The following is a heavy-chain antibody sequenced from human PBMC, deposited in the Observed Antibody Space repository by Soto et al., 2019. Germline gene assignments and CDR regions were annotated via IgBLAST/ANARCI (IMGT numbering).Heavy chain of an antibody. V-gene: IGHV3-30*18. J-gene: IGHJ4*02. CDR1: GFTFSSYG. D-gene: IGHD3-10*01. Sequence: GGSLRLSSAASGFTFSSYGMHWVRQAPGKGLEWVAVISYDGSNKYYADSVKGRFTISRDNSKNTLYLQMNSLRAEDTAVYYCAKDIFPRSGSYYVDYWGQGTLVTVSS. CDR3: AKDIFPRSGSYYVDY. CDR2: ISYDGSNK.